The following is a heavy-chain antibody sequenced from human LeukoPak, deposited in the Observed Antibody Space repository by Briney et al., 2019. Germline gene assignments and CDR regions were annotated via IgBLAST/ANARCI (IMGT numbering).Heavy chain of an antibody. V-gene: IGHV3-53*01. J-gene: IGHJ4*02. D-gene: IGHD6-13*01. CDR1: GFTVSSNY. Sequence: GGSLRLSCAASGFTVSSNYMSWVRQAPGKGLEWVSVIYSGGSTYYADSVKGRFTISRDNSKNTLYLRMNSLRAEDTAVYYCARLAAGATYYFDYWGQGTLVTVSS. CDR2: IYSGGST. CDR3: ARLAAGATYYFDY.